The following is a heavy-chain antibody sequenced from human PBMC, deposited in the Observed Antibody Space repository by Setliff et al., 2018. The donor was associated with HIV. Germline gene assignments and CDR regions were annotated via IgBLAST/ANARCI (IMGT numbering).Heavy chain of an antibody. CDR2: ISSGGNDI. D-gene: IGHD6-19*01. J-gene: IGHJ4*02. V-gene: IGHV3-30*18. CDR3: VKNRRYSSGPQSYFDN. Sequence: GGSLRLSCAASGFTFSIYALSWVRQAPGKGLEWLAFISSGGNDIYYADSVKGRFSVSRDNSDNTVHVEMNSLRPDDTAMYYCVKNRRYSSGPQSYFDNWGQGTLVTVSS. CDR1: GFTFSIYA.